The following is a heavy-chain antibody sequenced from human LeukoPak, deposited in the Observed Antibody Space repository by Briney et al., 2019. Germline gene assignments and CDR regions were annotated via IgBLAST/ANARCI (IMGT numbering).Heavy chain of an antibody. CDR3: AKGIYTSTSYYDS. Sequence: GGSLRLSCAASGFTFSSYVMTWVRQAPGKGLAWVSTITGGGDYTYYVDSVKGRFTISRDNSKNTLYLQVNSLRAEDTAVYYSAKGIYTSTSYYDSWGQGTLVTVSS. D-gene: IGHD2-2*01. J-gene: IGHJ4*02. CDR2: ITGGGDYT. CDR1: GFTFSSYV. V-gene: IGHV3-23*01.